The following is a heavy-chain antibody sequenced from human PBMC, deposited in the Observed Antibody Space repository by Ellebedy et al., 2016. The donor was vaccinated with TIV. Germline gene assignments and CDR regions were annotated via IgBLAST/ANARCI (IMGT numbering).Heavy chain of an antibody. CDR2: ITPKTEGGTT. J-gene: IGHJ3*01. Sequence: GGSLRLXXAASGLTFTDAWMYWVRQAPGKGLEWVGRITPKTEGGTTDYAAPVRGRFAISRDESRNTLYPEMNSLKTEDTGVYYCTTGWAYDFWGQGTVVTVSS. CDR1: GLTFTDAW. CDR3: TTGWAYDF. V-gene: IGHV3-15*01.